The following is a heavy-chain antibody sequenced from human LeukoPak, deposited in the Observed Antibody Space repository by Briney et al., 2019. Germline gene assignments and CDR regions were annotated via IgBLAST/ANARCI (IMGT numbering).Heavy chain of an antibody. V-gene: IGHV3-23*01. Sequence: GGSLRLSCAASGFTFSSYAMSWVRQAPGKGLEWVSAISGSGGRTYYTDSVKGRFTISRDNSKNTLYLQMSSLRAEDTAVYYCAKGSSIAVAATPFDYWGQGTLVTVSS. CDR3: AKGSSIAVAATPFDY. J-gene: IGHJ4*02. CDR1: GFTFSSYA. D-gene: IGHD6-19*01. CDR2: ISGSGGRT.